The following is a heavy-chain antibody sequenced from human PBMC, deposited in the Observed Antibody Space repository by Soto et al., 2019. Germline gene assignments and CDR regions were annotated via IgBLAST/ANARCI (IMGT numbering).Heavy chain of an antibody. Sequence: TLSLPCTVSGGSLGSGCYYWSWIRQHPGKGLEWIGYIYYSGSTYYNPSLKSRVTISVDTSKNQFSLKLSSVTASYTAVYYCARIYYYDSSGYYLDYWGQGTLGTVSS. CDR3: ARIYYYDSSGYYLDY. CDR1: GGSLGSGCYY. J-gene: IGHJ4*02. CDR2: IYYSGST. D-gene: IGHD3-22*01. V-gene: IGHV4-31*03.